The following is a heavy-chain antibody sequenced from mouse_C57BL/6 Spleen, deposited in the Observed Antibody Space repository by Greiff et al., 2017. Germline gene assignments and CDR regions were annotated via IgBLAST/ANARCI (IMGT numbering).Heavy chain of an antibody. J-gene: IGHJ4*01. Sequence: EVQRVESGGGLVKPGGSLKLSCAASGFTFSDYGMHWVRQAPEKGLEWVAYISSGSSTIYYADIVKGRFTISRDNAKNTLFLQMTSLRSEDTAMDYCARPPYLLAMDYWGQGTSVTVSS. CDR1: GFTFSDYG. V-gene: IGHV5-17*01. D-gene: IGHD5-1*01. CDR3: ARPPYLLAMDY. CDR2: ISSGSSTI.